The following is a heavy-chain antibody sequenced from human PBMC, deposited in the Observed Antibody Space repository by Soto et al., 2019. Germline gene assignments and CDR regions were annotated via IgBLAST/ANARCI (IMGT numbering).Heavy chain of an antibody. J-gene: IGHJ4*02. CDR1: GYSFAGYW. Sequence: GESLKISCKGSGYSFAGYWITWVRQKPGKGLEWMGRIDPSDSQTYYSPSFRGHVTISVTKSNTSVFPQWRRLRGPGTAMYYRARQIYDSDTGPNFQYYFDSWGQGTPVTVSS. CDR3: ARQIYDSDTGPNFQYYFDS. CDR2: IDPSDSQT. D-gene: IGHD3-22*01. V-gene: IGHV5-10-1*01.